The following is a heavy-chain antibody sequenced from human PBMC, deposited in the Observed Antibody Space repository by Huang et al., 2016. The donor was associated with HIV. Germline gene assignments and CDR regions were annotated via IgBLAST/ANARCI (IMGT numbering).Heavy chain of an antibody. Sequence: QVQLVESGGGVVQPGRSLRISCAASGFTFSSYGMHWVRQAPGKGLEWVAVRSYDAKTKYYADSVKGRVSISRDNSKTTVYLQLNSLRLEDTAVYYCAKGGSAAAVLDFWGQGTLVTVSS. J-gene: IGHJ4*02. V-gene: IGHV3-30*18. CDR2: RSYDAKTK. CDR3: AKGGSAAAVLDF. D-gene: IGHD6-13*01. CDR1: GFTFSSYG.